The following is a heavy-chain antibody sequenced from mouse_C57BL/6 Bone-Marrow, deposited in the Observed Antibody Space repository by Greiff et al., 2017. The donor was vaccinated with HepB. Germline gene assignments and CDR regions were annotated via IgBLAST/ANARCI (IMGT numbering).Heavy chain of an antibody. CDR2: ISDGGSYT. V-gene: IGHV5-4*01. CDR1: GFTFSSYA. J-gene: IGHJ4*01. Sequence: VQLQQSGGGLVKPGGSLKLSCAASGFTFSSYAMSWVRQTPEKRLEWVATISDGGSYTYYPDNVKGRFTISRDNAKNNLYLQMSHLKSEDTAMYYCARGGMVTKYYAMDYWGQGTSVTVSS. CDR3: ARGGMVTKYYAMDY. D-gene: IGHD2-3*01.